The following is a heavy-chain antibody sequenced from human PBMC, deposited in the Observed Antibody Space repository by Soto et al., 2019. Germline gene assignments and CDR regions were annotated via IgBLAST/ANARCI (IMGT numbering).Heavy chain of an antibody. Sequence: ASVKVSCKASGYTFSGYYIHWLRQAPGQGLEWMGWINPNSGGTNYAQKFQGRVTVTRDTPTSTAYMELSRLTSDDTAVYYCARSLTEGYCTITGCYTRPLYGMDVWGQGTTVNVSS. CDR2: INPNSGGT. D-gene: IGHD2-2*02. J-gene: IGHJ6*02. CDR3: ARSLTEGYCTITGCYTRPLYGMDV. CDR1: GYTFSGYY. V-gene: IGHV1-2*02.